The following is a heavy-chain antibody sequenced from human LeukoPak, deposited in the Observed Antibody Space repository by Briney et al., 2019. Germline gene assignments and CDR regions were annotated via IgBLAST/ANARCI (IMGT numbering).Heavy chain of an antibody. Sequence: GGSLRLSCAASGFTFSSYSKIWVREAPGKGLECVSRLSCSWYSTYYADSAKRRLTISRDNSKHTLYLQVNTVRAEHTPVYFCARAIFGLVIVYYMDVWGKGTTVTVSS. CDR3: ARAIFGLVIVYYMDV. V-gene: IGHV3-23*01. CDR1: GFTFSSYS. J-gene: IGHJ6*03. CDR2: LSCSWYST. D-gene: IGHD3-3*01.